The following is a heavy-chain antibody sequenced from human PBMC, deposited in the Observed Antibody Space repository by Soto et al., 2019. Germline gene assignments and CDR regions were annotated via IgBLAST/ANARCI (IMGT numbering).Heavy chain of an antibody. J-gene: IGHJ6*02. V-gene: IGHV2-26*01. CDR2: IFSDNER. Sequence: QVTLKESGPALVKPTETLTLTCTVSGFSLTTGKMGVSWIRQPPGKALEWLAHIFSDNERSYSTSLQGRLTISKXXXXXXXVLSMTNVDPVDTATYYCARMNVDSYQFYYAMDVWGQGTTVTVSS. CDR3: ARMNVDSYQFYYAMDV. CDR1: GFSLTTGKMG. D-gene: IGHD4-17*01.